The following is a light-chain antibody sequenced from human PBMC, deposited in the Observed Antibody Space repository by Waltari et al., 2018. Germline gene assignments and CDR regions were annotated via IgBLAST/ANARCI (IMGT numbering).Light chain of an antibody. J-gene: IGLJ2*01. Sequence: SSDLTQDPAVSVALGQTVRITCQGDSRRSYYASWYQQKPGQAPQLVMYEKNSRPPGIPDRFSGSSSGNTASLTITGAQAEDEADYYCKSRDSSGDQLDMVFGGGTKLTVL. CDR2: EKN. CDR1: SRRSYY. CDR3: KSRDSSGDQLDMV. V-gene: IGLV3-19*01.